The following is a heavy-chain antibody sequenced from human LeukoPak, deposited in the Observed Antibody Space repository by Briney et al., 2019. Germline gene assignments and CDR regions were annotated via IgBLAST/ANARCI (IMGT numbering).Heavy chain of an antibody. CDR2: ISGSGGST. Sequence: GGSLRLSCAASGFTFSSYAMSWVRQAPGKGLEWVSAISGSGGSTYYADSVKGRFTISRDNSKNTLYLQMNSLRAEDTAVYYCAKDIDYYGSGSPFDYWGQGTLVTVSS. CDR3: AKDIDYYGSGSPFDY. V-gene: IGHV3-23*01. CDR1: GFTFSSYA. D-gene: IGHD3-10*01. J-gene: IGHJ4*02.